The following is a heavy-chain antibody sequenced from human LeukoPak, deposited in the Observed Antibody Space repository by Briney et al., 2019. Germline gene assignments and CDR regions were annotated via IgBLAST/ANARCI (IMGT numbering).Heavy chain of an antibody. Sequence: ASVKVSCKASGYTFTSYAIHWARQAPGQRLEWMGWISAGNGNTKYSQNFQGRVTFTSNTSATTAFMELSSLRSEDAAVYYCARDSGSGNNDYWGQGTLVTVSS. CDR2: ISAGNGNT. CDR3: ARDSGSGNNDY. D-gene: IGHD1-26*01. V-gene: IGHV1-3*01. CDR1: GYTFTSYA. J-gene: IGHJ4*02.